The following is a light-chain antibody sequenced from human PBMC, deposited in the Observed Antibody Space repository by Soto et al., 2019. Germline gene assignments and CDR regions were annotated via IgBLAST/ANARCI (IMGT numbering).Light chain of an antibody. J-gene: IGKJ4*01. Sequence: EIVMTQSPATLSVSPGERATLSCRASQSVSSNLAWYQQKPGQAPRLLIYGASTRATGIPARFSGSGSGTEFTLTISSLQSEDFAVYYCQQYNNFLPLTFGGGTKVDIK. CDR2: GAS. CDR3: QQYNNFLPLT. V-gene: IGKV3-15*01. CDR1: QSVSSN.